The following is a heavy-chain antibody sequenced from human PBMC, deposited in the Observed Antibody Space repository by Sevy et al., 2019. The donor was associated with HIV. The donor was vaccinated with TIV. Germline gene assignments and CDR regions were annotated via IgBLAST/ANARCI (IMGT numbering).Heavy chain of an antibody. V-gene: IGHV3-23*01. CDR3: AGARYDSSGSFDAFDI. D-gene: IGHD3-22*01. Sequence: GGSLRLSCTTSGFTFSTYAITWVRQAPGKGLEWVSTIFRNFRGVDVTYYADSVKGRFTISRDSSRNTLYLQMNSLRAEDTAIYYCAGARYDSSGSFDAFDIWGQGTMVTVSS. CDR2: IFRNFRGVDVT. CDR1: GFTFSTYA. J-gene: IGHJ3*02.